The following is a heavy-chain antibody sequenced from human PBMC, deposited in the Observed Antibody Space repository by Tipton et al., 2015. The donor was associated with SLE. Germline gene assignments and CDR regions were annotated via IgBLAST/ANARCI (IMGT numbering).Heavy chain of an antibody. Sequence: TLSLTCSVSGDSTSLYFWTWIRQPPGKGLEWIGYIYYSGRTNYNPSLRSRVTISVDTSENQFSLRLNSVTAADTAVYYCARDFMANGNWFDPWGQGTLVTVSS. J-gene: IGHJ5*02. D-gene: IGHD5-24*01. CDR2: IYYSGRT. V-gene: IGHV4-59*12. CDR1: GDSTSLYF. CDR3: ARDFMANGNWFDP.